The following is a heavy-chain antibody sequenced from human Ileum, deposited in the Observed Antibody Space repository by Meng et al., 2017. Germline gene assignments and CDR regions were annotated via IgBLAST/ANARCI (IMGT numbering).Heavy chain of an antibody. J-gene: IGHJ1*01. Sequence: VQLVGSGGGFVQPGGSLKLSCAASGFTFSSYGMHWVRQAPGKGLEWVAVIWYDGSNKYYADSVKGRFTISRDNSKNTLYLQMNSLRAEDTAVYYCARANFLDAEYFQHWGQGTLVTVSS. CDR3: ARANFLDAEYFQH. D-gene: IGHD3/OR15-3a*01. CDR1: GFTFSSYG. V-gene: IGHV3-33*01. CDR2: IWYDGSNK.